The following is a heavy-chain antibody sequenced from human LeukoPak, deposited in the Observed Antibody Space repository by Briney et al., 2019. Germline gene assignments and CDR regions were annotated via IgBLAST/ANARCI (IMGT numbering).Heavy chain of an antibody. Sequence: GGPLRLSCAPSGFTFSDYWMHSVLPGPEKGLVGVSSINSDGTTSSYADCVKGRFTISRDNANNTIYLQMNSLRGEDTAVYYCARENDPRISAASAPPYWGQGSLVTVSS. CDR1: GFTFSDYW. V-gene: IGHV3-74*01. CDR3: ARENDPRISAASAPPY. CDR2: INSDGTTS. D-gene: IGHD2-15*01. J-gene: IGHJ4*02.